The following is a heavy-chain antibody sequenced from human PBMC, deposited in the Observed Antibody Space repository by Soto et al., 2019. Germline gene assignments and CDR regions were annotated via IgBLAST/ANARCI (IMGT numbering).Heavy chain of an antibody. D-gene: IGHD3-3*01. CDR1: GFTFNTYD. V-gene: IGHV3-23*01. CDR3: AKDGVAVDY. J-gene: IGHJ4*02. CDR2: VSGGGGDT. Sequence: EVQLLESGGGLVQPGGSLRLSCAASGFTFNTYDMTWVRQAPGKGLEWVSTVSGGGGDTYYADSVKGRFTISRDKSKNTLYLQMNSLSDDDTAVYYCAKDGVAVDYWGQGTLVTVSS.